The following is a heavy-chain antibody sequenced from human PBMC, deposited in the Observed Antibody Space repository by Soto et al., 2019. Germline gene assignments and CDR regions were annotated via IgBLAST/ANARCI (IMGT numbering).Heavy chain of an antibody. J-gene: IGHJ6*03. CDR1: GFTFSSYG. CDR3: ARRAHIADDNHREKKPEGKKYYYYYYMDV. D-gene: IGHD6-13*01. CDR2: IWYDGSNK. Sequence: QVQLVESGGGVVQPGRSLRLSCAASGFTFSSYGMHWVRQAPGKGLEWVAVIWYDGSNKYYADSVKGRFTISRDNSKNTLELQMNSLRDEDTAVYYCARRAHIADDNHREKKPEGKKYYYYYYMDVWGKGTTVTVSS. V-gene: IGHV3-33*01.